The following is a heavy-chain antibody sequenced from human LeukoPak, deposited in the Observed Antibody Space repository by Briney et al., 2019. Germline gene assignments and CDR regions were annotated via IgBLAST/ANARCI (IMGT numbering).Heavy chain of an antibody. CDR1: DFSFITYA. CDR3: STELWFDP. J-gene: IGHJ5*02. Sequence: GGSLRLSCAASDFSFITYAMSWVRQAPGKGLEWVGRITDGGTTDYAAPVKGRFTISRDDSKNTLYLQMNSLKTEDTAVYYCSTELWFDPWGQGTLVTVSS. V-gene: IGHV3-15*01. CDR2: ITDGGTT.